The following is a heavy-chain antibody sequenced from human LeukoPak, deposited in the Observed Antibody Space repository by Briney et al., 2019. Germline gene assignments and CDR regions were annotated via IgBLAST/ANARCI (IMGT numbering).Heavy chain of an antibody. CDR2: IYYSGST. CDR1: GGSISGYY. Sequence: KPSETPSLTCTVSGGSISGYYWSWIRQPPGKGLEWIGYIYYSGSTNYNPSLKSRLTISIDTSENQFSLKLSSVTAADTAVYYCAREYSSSSGRRAFDIWGQGTMVTVSS. V-gene: IGHV4-59*08. J-gene: IGHJ3*02. D-gene: IGHD6-6*01. CDR3: AREYSSSSGRRAFDI.